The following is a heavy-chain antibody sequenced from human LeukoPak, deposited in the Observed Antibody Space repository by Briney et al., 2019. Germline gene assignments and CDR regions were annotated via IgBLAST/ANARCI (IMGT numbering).Heavy chain of an antibody. V-gene: IGHV3-21*01. D-gene: IGHD2-8*01. Sequence: GGSLRLSCAVSGFTFRSYSMNWVRQAPGKGLEWVSSISSSGSYIHYADSVKGRFIISRDNAKNSLYLQMNSLRAEDTAVYYCARCSNAYYYYMDVWGKGTTVTVSS. CDR1: GFTFRSYS. J-gene: IGHJ6*03. CDR3: ARCSNAYYYYMDV. CDR2: ISSSGSYI.